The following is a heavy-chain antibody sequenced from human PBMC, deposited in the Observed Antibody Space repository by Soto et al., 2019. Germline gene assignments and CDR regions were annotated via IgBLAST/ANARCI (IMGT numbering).Heavy chain of an antibody. Sequence: QVQLVESGGGEVQPGRSLRLSCAGSGFTFSRYIIHWVRQAPGKGLEWVAVISNEGSNKYYADPVRGRFTISRDNSKNTAYLQMDSLRPEDTAVYYCARDPKRIYGHLDTWGQGTLVTVSS. CDR3: ARDPKRIYGHLDT. D-gene: IGHD3-10*01. CDR2: ISNEGSNK. CDR1: GFTFSRYI. J-gene: IGHJ5*02. V-gene: IGHV3-30-3*01.